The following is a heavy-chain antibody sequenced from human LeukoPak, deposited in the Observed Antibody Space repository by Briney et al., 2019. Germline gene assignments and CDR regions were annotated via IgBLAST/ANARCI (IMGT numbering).Heavy chain of an antibody. V-gene: IGHV3-66*01. J-gene: IGHJ4*02. CDR1: GFAVRVDY. D-gene: IGHD3-22*01. CDR2: IYGGGDT. CDR3: ASRPFSNGWDTLTYFDY. Sequence: GGSLRLSCAASGFAVRVDYVTWVRQAPGKGLDWVSLIYGGGDTYYADSVKGRFTISKDNSKNTVFLQMNSLRAEDTAVYYCASRPFSNGWDTLTYFDYWGQGTLVTVSS.